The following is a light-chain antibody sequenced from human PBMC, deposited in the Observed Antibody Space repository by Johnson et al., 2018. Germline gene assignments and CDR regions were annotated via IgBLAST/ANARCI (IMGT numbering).Light chain of an antibody. CDR3: GTWDSSLSAGNV. V-gene: IGLV1-51*02. CDR2: ENN. Sequence: QSVLTQPPSVSAAPGHKVTISCSGSGSNIGNNYVSWYQQLPGTAPKLLIYENNKRPSGIPDRFSGSKSGTSATLGITGLQTGDEADYYCGTWDSSLSAGNVFGTGTKVTVL. CDR1: GSNIGNNY. J-gene: IGLJ1*01.